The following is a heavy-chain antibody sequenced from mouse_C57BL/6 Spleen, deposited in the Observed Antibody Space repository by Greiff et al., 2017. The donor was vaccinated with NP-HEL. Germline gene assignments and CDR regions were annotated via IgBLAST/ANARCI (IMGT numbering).Heavy chain of an antibody. CDR2: IYPGGGYT. D-gene: IGHD2-4*01. CDR3: ARSVDYDAGGLDY. Sequence: QVQLQQSGAELVRPGTSVKMSCKASGYTFTNYWIGWAKQRPGHGLEWIGDIYPGGGYTNYNEKFKGKATLTADKSSSTAYMQFSSLTSEDSAIYYCARSVDYDAGGLDYWGQGTTLTVSS. V-gene: IGHV1-63*01. J-gene: IGHJ2*01. CDR1: GYTFTNYW.